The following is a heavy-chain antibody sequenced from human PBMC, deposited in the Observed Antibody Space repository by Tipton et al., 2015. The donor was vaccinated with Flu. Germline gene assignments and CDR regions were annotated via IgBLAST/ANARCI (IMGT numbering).Heavy chain of an antibody. J-gene: IGHJ5*02. D-gene: IGHD3-10*01. CDR1: GESLSNYY. CDR2: INQVRST. Sequence: TLSLTCAVYGESLSNYYWTWVRQSPARGLEWIGEINQVRSTNYNPSLKNRVIMSVDTSKNQFSLILTSVTAADTAMYFCARGPRDSGTGRLGLPFGPCGRGTLVTRSS. CDR3: ARGPRDSGTGRLGLPFGP. V-gene: IGHV4-34*01.